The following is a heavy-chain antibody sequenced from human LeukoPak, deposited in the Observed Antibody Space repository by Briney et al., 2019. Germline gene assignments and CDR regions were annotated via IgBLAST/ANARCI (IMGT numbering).Heavy chain of an antibody. CDR1: GFAFDDYG. D-gene: IGHD7-27*01. Sequence: GGSLRLSCAASGFAFDDYGMSWVRQAPGKGLEWVSGINWNGGSTGYADSVKGRFTISRDNAKNSLYLQMNSLRAEDTALYYCARAVSRVTGDYYYYMDVWGKGTTVTVSS. V-gene: IGHV3-20*04. CDR2: INWNGGST. CDR3: ARAVSRVTGDYYYYMDV. J-gene: IGHJ6*03.